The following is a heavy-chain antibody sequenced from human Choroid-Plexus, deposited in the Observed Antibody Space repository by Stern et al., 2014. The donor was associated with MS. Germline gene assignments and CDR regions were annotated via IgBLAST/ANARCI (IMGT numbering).Heavy chain of an antibody. Sequence: DQLVESGGGVVQPGRPLRLSCVASGFTFGSCAMHWVRQAPGKGLEWVGGVSHDGSYKYYADSVKGRFTISRDNSQKTLYMQMSSLRPEDTAVYYCAKDRQYLTYFFDHWGQGSLVTVSS. CDR2: VSHDGSYK. CDR1: GFTFGSCA. J-gene: IGHJ5*02. V-gene: IGHV3-30*18. CDR3: AKDRQYLTYFFDH. D-gene: IGHD2/OR15-2a*01.